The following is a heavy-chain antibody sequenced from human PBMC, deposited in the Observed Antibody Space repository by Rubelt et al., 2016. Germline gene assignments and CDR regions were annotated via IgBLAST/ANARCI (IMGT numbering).Heavy chain of an antibody. CDR2: INHSGST. Sequence: QVQLQQWGAGLLKPSETLSLTCAVYGGSFSGYYWNWIRQPPGKGLEWIGEINHSGSTNYNPSPKSRVTRSVDTSKNQFSLKLSSVTAADTAGDHCAREIMMGLQPLDWFDTWGQGTLVTVSS. V-gene: IGHV4-34*01. J-gene: IGHJ5*02. CDR1: GGSFSGYY. D-gene: IGHD3-16*01. CDR3: AREIMMGLQPLDWFDT.